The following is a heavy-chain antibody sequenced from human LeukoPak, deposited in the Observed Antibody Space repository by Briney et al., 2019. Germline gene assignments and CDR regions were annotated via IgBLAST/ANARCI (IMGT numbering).Heavy chain of an antibody. CDR2: IKQDGNEK. Sequence: GGSLRLSCAASGFIFRNHWMSGVRQVPGRALEWVAHIKQDGNEKHYVDSVEGRFTLSRDDSKNSLYLQMNSLRADDSAVYYCARGPNYGDRVDYFDYWGQGTLVTVSS. CDR1: GFIFRNHW. V-gene: IGHV3-7*01. D-gene: IGHD4-17*01. J-gene: IGHJ4*02. CDR3: ARGPNYGDRVDYFDY.